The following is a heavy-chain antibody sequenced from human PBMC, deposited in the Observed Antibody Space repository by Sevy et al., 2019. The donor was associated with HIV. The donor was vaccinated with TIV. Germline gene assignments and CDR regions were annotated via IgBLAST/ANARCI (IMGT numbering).Heavy chain of an antibody. D-gene: IGHD3-16*01. CDR2: IKSKSDGGTT. CDR3: TTGGSLFQH. CDR1: GFTFNNVW. J-gene: IGHJ1*01. V-gene: IGHV3-15*01. Sequence: GGSLRLSCAASGFTFNNVWMSWVRQAPGKGLEGVAHIKSKSDGGTTDYSAPVRGRFTISRDDSKNTLYLQMNSLKAADASVYYCTTGGSLFQHWGQGTLVTVSS.